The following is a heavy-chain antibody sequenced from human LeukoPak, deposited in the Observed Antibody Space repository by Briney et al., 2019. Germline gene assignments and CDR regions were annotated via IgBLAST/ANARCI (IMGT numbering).Heavy chain of an antibody. CDR3: AKEASAAADSYYFDY. V-gene: IGHV3-30*02. CDR2: IRYDGSNK. D-gene: IGHD6-13*01. J-gene: IGHJ4*02. Sequence: PGGSLRLSCAASGFTFSSYGMHWVRQAPGKGLEWVAFIRYDGSNKYYADSVKGRFTISRDNSKNTLYLQMNSLRAEDTAVYYRAKEASAAADSYYFDYWGQGTLVTVSS. CDR1: GFTFSSYG.